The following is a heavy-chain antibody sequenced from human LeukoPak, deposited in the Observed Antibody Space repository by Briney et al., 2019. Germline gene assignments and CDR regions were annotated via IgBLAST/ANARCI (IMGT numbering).Heavy chain of an antibody. CDR1: GGSIGSSSYY. Sequence: SETLSLTCTVSGGSIGSSSYYWGWIRQPPGKGLEWIGRIYTSGSTNYNPSLKSRVIISVDTSKNQFSLKLSSVTAADTAVYYCARDIMTLGYMDVWGKGTTVTISS. D-gene: IGHD3-16*01. CDR3: ARDIMTLGYMDV. V-gene: IGHV4-39*07. J-gene: IGHJ6*03. CDR2: IYTSGST.